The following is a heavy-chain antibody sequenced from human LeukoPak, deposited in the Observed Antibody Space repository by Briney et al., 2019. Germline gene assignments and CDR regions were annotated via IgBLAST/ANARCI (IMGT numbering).Heavy chain of an antibody. CDR1: GFTFSNAW. Sequence: GGSLRLSCAASGFTFSNAWMSWVRQAPGKGLEWVGRIKSKTDGGTTDYAAPVKGRFTISRDDSKNTLYLQMNSLKTEDTAVYYCTTDLFVEYCTNGVCSPYYFDYWGQGTLVTVSS. CDR3: TTDLFVEYCTNGVCSPYYFDY. J-gene: IGHJ4*02. V-gene: IGHV3-15*01. CDR2: IKSKTDGGTT. D-gene: IGHD2-8*01.